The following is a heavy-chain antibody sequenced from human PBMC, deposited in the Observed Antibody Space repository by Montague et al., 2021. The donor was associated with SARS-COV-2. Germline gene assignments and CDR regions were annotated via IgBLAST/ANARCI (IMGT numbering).Heavy chain of an antibody. J-gene: IGHJ4*02. D-gene: IGHD1-14*01. CDR3: ARHSYRTIDF. V-gene: IGHV6-1*01. Sequence: YNEYAESVKGRITINPDTPKNQFSLHLTSVTPEDTAVYYCARHSYRTIDFWGQGTLVTVYS. CDR2: YN.